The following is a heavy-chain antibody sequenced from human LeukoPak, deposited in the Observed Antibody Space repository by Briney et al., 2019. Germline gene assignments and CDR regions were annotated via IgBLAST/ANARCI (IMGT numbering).Heavy chain of an antibody. CDR3: AQSGGTTILDF. D-gene: IGHD2-21*02. CDR2: MSYSGTT. Sequence: PSETLSLTCTVSGVSISDYFWNWIRQSPERGLEWIGYMSYSGTTSYNPYLKSRVTMSIDTSKNQFSLKLSSVTAADTAVYYCAQSGGTTILDFWGQGTPVIVSS. J-gene: IGHJ4*02. CDR1: GVSISDYF. V-gene: IGHV4-59*01.